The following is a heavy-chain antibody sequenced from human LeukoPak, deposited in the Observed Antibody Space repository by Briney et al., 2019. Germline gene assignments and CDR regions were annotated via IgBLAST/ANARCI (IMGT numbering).Heavy chain of an antibody. CDR2: ISRSGGST. J-gene: IGHJ4*02. V-gene: IGHV3-23*01. Sequence: GASLRLSCAASGFTFSSYAMSWVRQAPGKGLEWVSAISRSGGSTYYADSVEGRFTISRDNSKNTLYLQMNSLRAEDTAVYFCARSSTTVSGPYWGQGTLVTVSS. CDR1: GFTFSSYA. CDR3: ARSSTTVSGPY. D-gene: IGHD4-11*01.